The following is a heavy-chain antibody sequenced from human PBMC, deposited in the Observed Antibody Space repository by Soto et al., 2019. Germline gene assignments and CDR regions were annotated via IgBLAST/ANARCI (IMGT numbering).Heavy chain of an antibody. CDR3: AREGTGLSSGWCYYYDGMDV. CDR1: GYTFTSYG. D-gene: IGHD6-19*01. J-gene: IGHJ6*02. V-gene: IGHV1-18*01. Sequence: ASVKVSCKASGYTFTSYGISWVRQAPRQGVEWMGWISAYNGNTNYAQKLQGRVTMTTDTSTITAYMELRSLSSDDTAVYFCAREGTGLSSGWCYYYDGMDVWGQGTTVTVSS. CDR2: ISAYNGNT.